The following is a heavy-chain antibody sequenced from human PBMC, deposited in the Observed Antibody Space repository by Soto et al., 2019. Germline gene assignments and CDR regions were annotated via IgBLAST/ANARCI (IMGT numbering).Heavy chain of an antibody. CDR2: IIPMAGPA. CDR3: ARVTSMVRGVIDNWFDP. Sequence: QVPLVQSGAEVKKPGSSVTVSCKASGGTFSSYAIHWVRQAPGQGLEWMGGIIPMAGPAKYAQRFQGSVTITADESTTTVYMELTSLTSQDTAVSYCARVTSMVRGVIDNWFDPWGHGTLVTVSS. D-gene: IGHD3-10*01. CDR1: GGTFSSYA. V-gene: IGHV1-69*01. J-gene: IGHJ5*02.